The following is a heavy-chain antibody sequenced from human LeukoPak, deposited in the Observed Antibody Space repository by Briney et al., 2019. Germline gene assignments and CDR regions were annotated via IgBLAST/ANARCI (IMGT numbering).Heavy chain of an antibody. D-gene: IGHD3-22*01. V-gene: IGHV5-51*01. Sequence: GESLNISCTAFGYSFSNYWFAWVRLVPGKGLEWVAIFYPGDSDTRFNPSFQGHVTLSVDKSINTAYLQWSSLTASDTAMYYCARPRSDSTGYYPSYFDLWGRGTLLTVSS. CDR1: GYSFSNYW. CDR3: ARPRSDSTGYYPSYFDL. CDR2: FYPGDSDT. J-gene: IGHJ2*01.